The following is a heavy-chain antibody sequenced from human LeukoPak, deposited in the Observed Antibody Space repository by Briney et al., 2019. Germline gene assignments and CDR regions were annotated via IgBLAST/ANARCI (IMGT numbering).Heavy chain of an antibody. Sequence: GGSLRLSCAASGFTFSDFWVEWFRQAPGKGLEWVANINKDGSDKYYMDSVTGRFSISRDNAKNSLSLQMNSLRVDDTAVYYCAREGPYGDYFDYWGQGTLVTVSS. D-gene: IGHD4-17*01. CDR2: INKDGSDK. CDR3: AREGPYGDYFDY. J-gene: IGHJ4*02. CDR1: GFTFSDFW. V-gene: IGHV3-7*01.